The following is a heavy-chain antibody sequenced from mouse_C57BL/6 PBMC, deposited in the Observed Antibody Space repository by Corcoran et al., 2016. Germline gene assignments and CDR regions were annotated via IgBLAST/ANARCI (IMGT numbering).Heavy chain of an antibody. J-gene: IGHJ4*01. CDR1: GYTLTDYY. V-gene: IGHV1-26*01. Sequence: EVQLQQSGPELEKPGASVKISCKASGYTLTDYYMNWVKQSHGKSLEWIGDINPNNGGTSYNQKFKGKATLTVDKSSSTAYMELRSLTSEDSAVYYCARRYRGYYAMDYWGQGTSVTVSS. D-gene: IGHD1-3*01. CDR3: ARRYRGYYAMDY. CDR2: INPNNGGT.